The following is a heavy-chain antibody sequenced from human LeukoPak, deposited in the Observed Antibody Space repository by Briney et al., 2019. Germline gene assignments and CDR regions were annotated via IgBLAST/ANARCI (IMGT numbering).Heavy chain of an antibody. CDR2: IWFDGKTK. V-gene: IGHV3-33*06. J-gene: IGHJ4*02. CDR3: AKPLVGVASITY. D-gene: IGHD5-12*01. Sequence: GRSLRLSCAASGFTFSSCGMHWVRQAPGKGLEWVAVIWFDGKTKYYTDSVKGRFTISRDDSKNTLYLQMDSLRAEDTAVYYCAKPLVGVASITYWGQGTLVTVSS. CDR1: GFTFSSCG.